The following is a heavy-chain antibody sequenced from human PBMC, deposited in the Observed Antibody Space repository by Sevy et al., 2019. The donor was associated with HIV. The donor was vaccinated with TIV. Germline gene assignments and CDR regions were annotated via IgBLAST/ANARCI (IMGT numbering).Heavy chain of an antibody. J-gene: IGHJ6*02. Sequence: GGSLRLSCAASGFTFSNYGMHWVRQAPGKGLEWVALISYDGSTKYYADSVKGRFTISRDNSKNTLYLQMNSLRAEDTAVYYCTKDPRYCSSTSCPSSYYYYYYGMDVWGQGTTVTVSS. CDR1: GFTFSNYG. D-gene: IGHD2-2*01. V-gene: IGHV3-30*18. CDR3: TKDPRYCSSTSCPSSYYYYYYGMDV. CDR2: ISYDGSTK.